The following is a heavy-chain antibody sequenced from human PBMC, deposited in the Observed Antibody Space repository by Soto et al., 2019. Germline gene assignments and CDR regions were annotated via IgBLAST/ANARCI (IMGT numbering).Heavy chain of an antibody. CDR3: ARRITMVRGVKGSDY. CDR1: GFTFSSYS. D-gene: IGHD3-10*01. Sequence: EVQLVESGGGRVKPGGSLRLSCAASGFTFSSYSMNWVRQAPGKGLEWVSSISSSSSYIYYADSVKGRFTISRDNAKNSLYLQMNSLRAEDTAVYYCARRITMVRGVKGSDYWGQGTLVTVSS. CDR2: ISSSSSYI. V-gene: IGHV3-21*01. J-gene: IGHJ4*02.